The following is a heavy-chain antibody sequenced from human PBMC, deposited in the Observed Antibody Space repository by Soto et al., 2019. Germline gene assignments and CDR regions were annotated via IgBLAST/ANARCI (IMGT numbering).Heavy chain of an antibody. CDR2: IYYSGTT. J-gene: IGHJ4*02. V-gene: IGHV4-28*01. Sequence: QVQLQESGPGLVKPSDTLSLTCAVSGYSISSSNWWGWIRQPPGKGLERIGYIYYSGTTYYNPSLKRPVTMSVDKSKNQFSLKLTSVTAVDTAVYYCARREIQGPIDYWGQGTLVTVSS. CDR1: GYSISSSNW. D-gene: IGHD1-26*01. CDR3: ARREIQGPIDY.